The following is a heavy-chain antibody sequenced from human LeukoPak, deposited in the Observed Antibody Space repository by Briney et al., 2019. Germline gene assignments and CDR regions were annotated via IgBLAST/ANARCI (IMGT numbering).Heavy chain of an antibody. D-gene: IGHD4-17*01. CDR1: GGSISSYY. CDR2: ISYSGST. J-gene: IGHJ5*02. CDR3: ARYDYGDCWFDP. Sequence: SETLSLTCTVSGGSISSYYWNWIRQPPGKGLEWIGYISYSGSTNYNPSLRSRVTISVDTSKNQFSLKLSSVTAADTALYYCARYDYGDCWFDPWGQGTLVTVSS. V-gene: IGHV4-59*13.